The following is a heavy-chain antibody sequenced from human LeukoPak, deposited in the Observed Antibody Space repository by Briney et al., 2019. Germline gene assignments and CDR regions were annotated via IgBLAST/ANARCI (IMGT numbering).Heavy chain of an antibody. J-gene: IGHJ4*02. Sequence: GGSLRLSCAASGFTFSSYEMNWVHQAPGKGLEWVSYISSSGSTIYYADSVKGRFTISRDNAKNSLYLQMNSLRAEDTAVYYCARVGGYSGYDPKDYYFDYWGQGTLVTVSS. CDR2: ISSSGSTI. V-gene: IGHV3-48*03. CDR3: ARVGGYSGYDPKDYYFDY. D-gene: IGHD5-12*01. CDR1: GFTFSSYE.